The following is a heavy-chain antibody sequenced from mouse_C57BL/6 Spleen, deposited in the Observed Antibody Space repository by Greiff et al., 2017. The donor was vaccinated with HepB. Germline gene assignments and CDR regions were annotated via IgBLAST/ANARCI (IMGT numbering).Heavy chain of an antibody. D-gene: IGHD1-1*01. V-gene: IGHV6-3*01. J-gene: IGHJ4*01. CDR3: TGLRYAMDY. CDR2: IRLKSDNYAT. CDR1: GFTFSNYW. Sequence: EVQGVESGGGLVQPGGSMKLSCVASGFTFSNYWMNWVRQSPEKGLEWVAQIRLKSDNYATHYAESVKGRFTISRDDSKSSVYLQMNNLRAEDTGIYYCTGLRYAMDYWGQGTSVTVSS.